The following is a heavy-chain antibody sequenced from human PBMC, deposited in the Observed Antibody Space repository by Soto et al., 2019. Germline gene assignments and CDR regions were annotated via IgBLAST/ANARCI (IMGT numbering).Heavy chain of an antibody. CDR2: IIPIFGTA. Sequence: QVQLVQSGAEVKKPGSSVKVSCKASGGTFSSYAISWVRQAPGQGLEWMGGIIPIFGTANYAQKFQGRVTITADESTSTAYMGLSSLRSEDTAVCYCARAGRITMVRGVISSYYYYGMDVWGQGTTVTVSS. V-gene: IGHV1-69*01. D-gene: IGHD3-10*01. CDR3: ARAGRITMVRGVISSYYYYGMDV. J-gene: IGHJ6*02. CDR1: GGTFSSYA.